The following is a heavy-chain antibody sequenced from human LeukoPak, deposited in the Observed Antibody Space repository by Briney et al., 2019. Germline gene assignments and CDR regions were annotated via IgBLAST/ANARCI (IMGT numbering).Heavy chain of an antibody. J-gene: IGHJ6*04. D-gene: IGHD3-10*01. CDR1: GGTFSSYA. CDR2: IIPIFGTA. CDR3: ARDGSGSRRGLDYYYFGMDV. V-gene: IGHV1-69*06. Sequence: SVKVSCKASGGTFSSYAISWVRQAPGQGLEWMGGIIPIFGTANYAQKFQGRVTITADKSTSTAYMELSSLRSEDTAVYYCARDGSGSRRGLDYYYFGMDVWGKGATVTVSS.